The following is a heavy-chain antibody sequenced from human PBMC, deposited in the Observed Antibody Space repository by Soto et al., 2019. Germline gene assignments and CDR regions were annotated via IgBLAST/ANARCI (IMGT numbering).Heavy chain of an antibody. CDR2: IHRTGST. D-gene: IGHD3-10*01. CDR3: ARESAGSGKNNWFDP. V-gene: IGHV4-59*01. CDR1: RGSISSYY. J-gene: IGHJ5*02. Sequence: PSETLSLTCSVSRGSISSYYWSWVRQPPGKGLEWIGFIHRTGSTKYNPSLESRVTISVDTSQNQLSLRLSSVTAVDTAVYYCARESAGSGKNNWFDPWGQGILVTVSS.